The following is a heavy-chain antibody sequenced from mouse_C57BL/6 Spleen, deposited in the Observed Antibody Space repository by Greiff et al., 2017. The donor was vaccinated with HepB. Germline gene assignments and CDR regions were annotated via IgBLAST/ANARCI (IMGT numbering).Heavy chain of an antibody. CDR3: ARAPPTMGLRREYYFDY. V-gene: IGHV1-26*01. J-gene: IGHJ2*01. D-gene: IGHD2-10*01. CDR1: GYTFTDYY. CDR2: INPNNGGT. Sequence: VQLQHSGPELVKPGASVKISCKASGYTFTDYYMNWVKQSHGKSLEWIGDINPNNGGTSYNQKFKGKATLTVDKSSSTAYMELRSLTSEDSAVYYCARAPPTMGLRREYYFDYWGQGTTLTVSS.